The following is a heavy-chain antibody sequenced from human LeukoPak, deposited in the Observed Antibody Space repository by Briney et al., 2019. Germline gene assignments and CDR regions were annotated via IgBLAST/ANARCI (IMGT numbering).Heavy chain of an antibody. J-gene: IGHJ6*04. D-gene: IGHD3-10*01. CDR3: ARNPGLLWFGELYMDV. CDR1: GYSISSGYY. CDR2: IYHSGST. V-gene: IGHV4-38-2*02. Sequence: SETLSLTCTVSGYSISSGYYWGWIRQPPGKGLEWIGSIYHSGSTHYNSSLKSRVTISVDTSKNQFSLKLSSVTAAGTAVYYCARNPGLLWFGELYMDVWGKGTTVTISS.